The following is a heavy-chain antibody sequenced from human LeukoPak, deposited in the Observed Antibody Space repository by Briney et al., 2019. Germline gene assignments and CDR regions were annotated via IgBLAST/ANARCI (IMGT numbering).Heavy chain of an antibody. CDR3: ARDQAYSYRGYFQH. CDR1: GFTFSSYE. J-gene: IGHJ1*01. Sequence: GGSLRLSCAASGFTFSSYEMNWVRQAPGKGLEWVSYISSSGSTIYYADSVKGRFTISRDNAKNSLYLQMNSLRAEDTAVYYCARDQAYSYRGYFQHWGQGTLVTVPS. D-gene: IGHD5-18*01. CDR2: ISSSGSTI. V-gene: IGHV3-48*03.